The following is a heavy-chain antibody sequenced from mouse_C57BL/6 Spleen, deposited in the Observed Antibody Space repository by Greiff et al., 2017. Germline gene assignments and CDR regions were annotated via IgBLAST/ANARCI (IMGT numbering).Heavy chain of an antibody. CDR2: INPGSGGT. Sequence: VQLQQSGAELVRPGTSVKVSCKASGYAFTNYLIEWVKQRPGQGLEWIGVINPGSGGTNYNEKFKGKATLTADKSSSTAYMQLSSLTSEDSAVYFCARWDYDDSSFDYWGQGTTLTVSS. CDR1: GYAFTNYL. D-gene: IGHD2-4*01. CDR3: ARWDYDDSSFDY. V-gene: IGHV1-54*01. J-gene: IGHJ2*01.